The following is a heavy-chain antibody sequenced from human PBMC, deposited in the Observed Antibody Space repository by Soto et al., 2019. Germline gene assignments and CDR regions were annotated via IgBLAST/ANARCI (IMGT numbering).Heavy chain of an antibody. Sequence: QVQLQQWGAGLLKPSETLSLTCAVYDWSFSGYYWSWIRQPPGKGLEWIGEINHSGSTNYNPSLKSRVTISVDTSKNQFSLKLSSVTAADTAVYYCARVSGIYYYGMDVWGQGTTVTVSS. CDR2: INHSGST. D-gene: IGHD3-10*01. CDR3: ARVSGIYYYGMDV. V-gene: IGHV4-34*01. J-gene: IGHJ6*02. CDR1: DWSFSGYY.